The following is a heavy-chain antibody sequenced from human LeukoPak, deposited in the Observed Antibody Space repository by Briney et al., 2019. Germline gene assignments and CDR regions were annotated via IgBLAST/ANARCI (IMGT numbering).Heavy chain of an antibody. V-gene: IGHV3-23*01. J-gene: IGHJ4*02. CDR3: AKGGSTSGADY. D-gene: IGHD1-26*01. CDR2: INGSGSST. CDR1: GFTFSNYA. Sequence: RGSLRLSCAASGFTFSNYAMTWVRQAPGKGLEWVSAINGSGSSTYYADSVKGRFTISRDNSKNTLYLQMNSLRAEDTAVYYCAKGGSTSGADYWGQGTLVTVSS.